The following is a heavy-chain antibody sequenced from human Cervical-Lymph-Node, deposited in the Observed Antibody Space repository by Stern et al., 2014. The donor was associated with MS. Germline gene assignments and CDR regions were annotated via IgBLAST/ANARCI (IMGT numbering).Heavy chain of an antibody. CDR2: MSFVGGNK. V-gene: IGHV3-30*03. CDR3: MGVGDAMHV. J-gene: IGHJ6*02. Sequence: QEQLVESGGGVVQPGRSLTLSCAASGFSLSNSGMHWVRPAPGKGLEWVAVMSFVGGNKKYGDSVKGRFSISRDMANNTLFLQMNSLRPEDTAVYYCMGVGDAMHVWGQGTTVIVSS. CDR1: GFSLSNSG.